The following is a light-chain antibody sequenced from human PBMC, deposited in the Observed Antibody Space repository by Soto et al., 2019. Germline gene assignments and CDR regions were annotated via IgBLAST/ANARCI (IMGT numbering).Light chain of an antibody. J-gene: IGKJ1*01. CDR1: ESLLHIDGTTY. CDR2: KIS. V-gene: IGKV2-24*01. Sequence: DIVMTQSPLSSPVTLGQPASISCRSSESLLHIDGTTYLSWLQQRPGQPPRVIIYKISDRLSGVPDRFSGSGVGTDFTLKISRVEAEDVCVYYCMQATHFPRTFGQGTKVELK. CDR3: MQATHFPRT.